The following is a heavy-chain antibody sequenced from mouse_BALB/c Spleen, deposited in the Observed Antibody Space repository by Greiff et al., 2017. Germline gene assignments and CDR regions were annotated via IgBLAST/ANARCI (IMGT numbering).Heavy chain of an antibody. CDR3: ARGGYYDAMDY. D-gene: IGHD2-2*01. V-gene: IGHV1S29*02. J-gene: IGHJ4*01. CDR2: IYPYNGGT. Sequence: EVKLVESGPELVKPGASVKISCKASGYTFTDYNMHWVKQSHGKSLEWIGYIYPYNGGTGYNQKFKSKATLTVDNSSSTAYMELRSLTSEDSAVYYCARGGYYDAMDYWGQGTSVTVSS. CDR1: GYTFTDYN.